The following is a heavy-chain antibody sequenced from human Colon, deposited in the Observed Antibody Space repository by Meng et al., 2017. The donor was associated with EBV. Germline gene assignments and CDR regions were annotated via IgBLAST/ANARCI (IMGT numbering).Heavy chain of an antibody. D-gene: IGHD1-14*01. CDR1: GYIFHNYD. Sequence: QDHAVQSGAEVKKPGASVKVSCTASGYIFHNYDVSWGGQAPGQGPEWMGWISAYNSNTNYAQNFQGRFTMTTDKSTSTAYMELRSLRSDDTAVYYCARDLPGGTKGTWLDLWGQGTLVTVSS. CDR2: ISAYNSNT. CDR3: ARDLPGGTKGTWLDL. V-gene: IGHV1-18*01. J-gene: IGHJ5*02.